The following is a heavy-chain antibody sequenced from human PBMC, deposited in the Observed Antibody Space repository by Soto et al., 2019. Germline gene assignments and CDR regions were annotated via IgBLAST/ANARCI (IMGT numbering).Heavy chain of an antibody. D-gene: IGHD5-18*01. CDR2: IKSKAFGGTP. V-gene: IGHV3-49*05. Sequence: NPGGSLRLSCSPSGFTFGDYAMNWFRQAPGKGLEWVGFIKSKAFGGTPEYAASVKGRFTISRDDSMSIAYLQMNSLKTDDTAVYYCTRDHYGRGFSSGAFDSWGQGTPVTVSS. J-gene: IGHJ4*02. CDR1: GFTFGDYA. CDR3: TRDHYGRGFSSGAFDS.